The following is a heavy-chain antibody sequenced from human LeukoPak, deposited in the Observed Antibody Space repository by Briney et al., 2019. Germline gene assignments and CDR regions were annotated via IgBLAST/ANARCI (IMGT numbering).Heavy chain of an antibody. CDR3: ARQSGVGASDY. J-gene: IGHJ4*02. CDR2: IYPGDSDT. CDR1: GYSFTNYW. D-gene: IGHD1-26*01. Sequence: GESREISCQGSGYSFTNYWIGWVRQLPGKGRGGMGIIYPGDSDTRYSPSFQGQVTISADKSISTAYLQWSSLKASDTAMYYCARQSGVGASDYWGQGTLVTVSS. V-gene: IGHV5-51*01.